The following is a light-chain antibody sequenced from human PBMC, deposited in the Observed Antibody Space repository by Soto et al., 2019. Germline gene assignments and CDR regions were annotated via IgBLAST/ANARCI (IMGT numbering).Light chain of an antibody. Sequence: DIVMTQTPLSLSVTLGQPASISCKSSQSLLHSNGETYLYWYLQKPGQRLQPLIYEVSNRFSGVPDRFSGSGSGTDFTQKISRVEAEDVGVYHCMQSMQLPLTFGGGTKVEIK. CDR2: EVS. J-gene: IGKJ4*01. CDR1: QSLLHSNGETY. V-gene: IGKV2D-29*01. CDR3: MQSMQLPLT.